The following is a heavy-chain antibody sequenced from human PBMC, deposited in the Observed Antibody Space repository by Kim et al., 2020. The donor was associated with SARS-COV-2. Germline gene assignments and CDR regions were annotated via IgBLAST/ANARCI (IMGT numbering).Heavy chain of an antibody. J-gene: IGHJ4*02. V-gene: IGHV1-69*01. D-gene: IGHD6-13*01. CDR2: A. Sequence: ATYAQKLQGRVTITADESTSTAYMELSSLRSEDTAVYYCARVSSSHDIDYWGQGTLVTVSS. CDR3: ARVSSSHDIDY.